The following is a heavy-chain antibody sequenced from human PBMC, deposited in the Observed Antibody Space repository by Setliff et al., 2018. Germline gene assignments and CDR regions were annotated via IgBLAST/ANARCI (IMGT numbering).Heavy chain of an antibody. Sequence: ASVKVSCKTSGYTFSNHPMHWVRQAHAQGLEWMGRCPSDGSVKYAEKFHGRVTIITDESTSTAYMELSSLTSDDTAVYYCAREGVDTRSSTDYRYYMDVWGKGTTVTVSS. CDR2: CPSDGSV. V-gene: IGHV1-46*01. CDR1: GYTFSNHP. J-gene: IGHJ6*03. CDR3: AREGVDTRSSTDYRYYMDV. D-gene: IGHD5-18*01.